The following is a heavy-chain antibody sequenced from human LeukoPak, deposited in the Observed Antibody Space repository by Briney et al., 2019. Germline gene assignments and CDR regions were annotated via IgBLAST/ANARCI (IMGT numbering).Heavy chain of an antibody. V-gene: IGHV3-21*04. D-gene: IGHD1-7*01. CDR3: AKDRGTFDY. CDR1: GFTFSSYS. J-gene: IGHJ4*02. CDR2: ISSSRSYI. Sequence: KPGGSLRLSCAASGFTFSSYSMNWVRQAPGKGLEWVSSISSSRSYIYYADSVKGRFTISRDNAKNSLYPQMNSLRAEDTAVYYCAKDRGTFDYWGQGTLVTVSS.